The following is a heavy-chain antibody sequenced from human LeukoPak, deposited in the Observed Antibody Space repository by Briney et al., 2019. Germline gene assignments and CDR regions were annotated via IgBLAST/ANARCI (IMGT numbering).Heavy chain of an antibody. J-gene: IGHJ5*02. V-gene: IGHV4-61*01. CDR3: ARRSWYNWFDR. Sequence: SETLSLTCTVSGGPVSSGSYYWSWIRQSPGKGLEWIGYIYYSGSTNYNPSLKSRVTISVDTSKNQFSLKVSSVTAADTAVYYCARRSWYNWFDRWGQGTLVTVSS. CDR2: IYYSGST. CDR1: GGPVSSGSYY. D-gene: IGHD6-13*01.